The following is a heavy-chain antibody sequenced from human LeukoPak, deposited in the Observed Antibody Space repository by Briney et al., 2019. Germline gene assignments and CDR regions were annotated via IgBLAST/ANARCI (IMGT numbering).Heavy chain of an antibody. V-gene: IGHV4-59*11. Sequence: SETLSPTCTVSGGSISSHYWSWIRQPPGKGLEWIGYIYYSGSTNYNPSLKSRVTISVDTSKNQFSLKLSSVTAADTAVYYCARERSGYSSSPVYYFDYWGQGTLVTVSS. CDR3: ARERSGYSSSPVYYFDY. D-gene: IGHD6-6*01. CDR1: GGSISSHY. CDR2: IYYSGST. J-gene: IGHJ4*02.